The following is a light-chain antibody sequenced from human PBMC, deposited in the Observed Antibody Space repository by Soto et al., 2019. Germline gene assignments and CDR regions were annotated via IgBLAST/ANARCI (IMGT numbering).Light chain of an antibody. CDR2: GAT. Sequence: ALPMTQSPSSLSSSVGDRVTITCRASQDIRTELGWYQQKPGKAPKLLIYGATTLQSGVPSRFSGSGSGTDFTLTISGLQPEDCATYYCLQDYNYPRTFGQGTKVEVK. V-gene: IGKV1-6*01. CDR3: LQDYNYPRT. CDR1: QDIRTE. J-gene: IGKJ1*01.